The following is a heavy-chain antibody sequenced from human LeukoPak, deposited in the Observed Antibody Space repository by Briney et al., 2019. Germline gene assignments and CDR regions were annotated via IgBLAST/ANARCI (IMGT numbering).Heavy chain of an antibody. J-gene: IGHJ4*02. Sequence: ASVKVSCKASGYTFTSYYMHWVRQAPGQGLQWMGIINPSGGSTTYAQKFQGRVTMTRDTSTSTVYTELSSLRSEDTAVYYCARSVASGLLPDYWGQGTLVTVSS. CDR1: GYTFTSYY. CDR3: ARSVASGLLPDY. V-gene: IGHV1-46*01. D-gene: IGHD1-26*01. CDR2: INPSGGST.